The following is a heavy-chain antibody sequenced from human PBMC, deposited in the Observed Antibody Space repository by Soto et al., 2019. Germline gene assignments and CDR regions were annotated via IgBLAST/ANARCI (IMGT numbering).Heavy chain of an antibody. J-gene: IGHJ6*03. CDR2: INHSGST. Sequence: SETLSLTCAVYGGSFSGYYWSWIRQPPGKGLEWIGEINHSGSTNYNPSLKSRVTISVDTSKNQFSLKLSSVTAADTAVYYCARVHGSDDILTGYYFGRQRTRREYYYYYYYMDVWGKGTTVTVSS. CDR1: GGSFSGYY. CDR3: ARVHGSDDILTGYYFGRQRTRREYYYYYYYMDV. V-gene: IGHV4-34*01. D-gene: IGHD3-9*01.